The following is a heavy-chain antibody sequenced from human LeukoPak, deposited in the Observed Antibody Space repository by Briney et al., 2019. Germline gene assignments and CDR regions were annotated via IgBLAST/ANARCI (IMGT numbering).Heavy chain of an antibody. V-gene: IGHV4-59*01. CDR3: ARDRALGGWLLTFDY. CDR2: IYYTGST. CDR1: GGSISSYY. D-gene: IGHD5-24*01. Sequence: SETLSLTCAVSGGSISSYYWSWIRQPPGKGLEWIGYIYYTGSTNYNPSLESRVTISVDTSKSQFSPKLTSVTAADTAVYFCARDRALGGWLLTFDYWGRGTLVTVSS. J-gene: IGHJ4*02.